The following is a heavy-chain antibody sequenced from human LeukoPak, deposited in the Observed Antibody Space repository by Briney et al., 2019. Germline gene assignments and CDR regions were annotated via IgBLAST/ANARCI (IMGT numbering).Heavy chain of an antibody. CDR3: ARVVWGQLTYYFDY. CDR1: GFTFSSYW. CDR2: IKSDGNST. Sequence: GGSLRLSCAASGFTFSSYWMHWVRQAPGKGLVWVSRIKSDGNSTTYADSVKGRFTISRDNAKNSLYLQMHSLRAEDTAVYYCARVVWGQLTYYFDYWGQGTLVTVSA. J-gene: IGHJ4*02. V-gene: IGHV3-74*01. D-gene: IGHD3-16*01.